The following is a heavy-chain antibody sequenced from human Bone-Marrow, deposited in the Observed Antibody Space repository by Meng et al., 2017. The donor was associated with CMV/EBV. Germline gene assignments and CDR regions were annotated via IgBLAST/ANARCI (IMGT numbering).Heavy chain of an antibody. Sequence: GESLKISCAASGFTFSSYWMSWVRQAPGKGLEWVANIKQDGSEKYYVDSVKGRFTISRDNAKNSLYLQMNSLRAEDTAVYYCARELSRLRHYHYGMDVWGQGNAGHRLL. CDR2: IKQDGSEK. CDR3: ARELSRLRHYHYGMDV. CDR1: GFTFSSYW. V-gene: IGHV3-7*01. J-gene: IGHJ6*02. D-gene: IGHD5-12*01.